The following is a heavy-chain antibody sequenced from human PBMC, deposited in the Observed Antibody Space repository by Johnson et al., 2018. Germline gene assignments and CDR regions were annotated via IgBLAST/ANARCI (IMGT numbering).Heavy chain of an antibody. CDR2: INPDGGGT. Sequence: QVQLVQSGAEVKKPGASVNFSCKASGYTFISYIIYWVRQAPGQGLEWVGFINPDGGGTQYAPQFQGRVTITKHTPAKTSTMELRSLRSEDTAIYYCARGFRGSPGMDVWGQGTTVFVSS. CDR3: ARGFRGSPGMDV. J-gene: IGHJ6*02. D-gene: IGHD3-10*01. CDR1: GYTFISYI. V-gene: IGHV1-46*01.